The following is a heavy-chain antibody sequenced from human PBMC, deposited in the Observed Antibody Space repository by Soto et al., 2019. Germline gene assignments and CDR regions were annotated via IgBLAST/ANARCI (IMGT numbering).Heavy chain of an antibody. D-gene: IGHD6-19*01. CDR1: VGSISSYY. Sequence: PSETLSLTCTVSVGSISSYYWSWIRQPPGKGLEWIGYIYYSGSTNYNPSLKSRVTISVDTSKNQFSLKLSSVTAADTAVYYCAREAYSSSHSRWFDPWGQGTLVTVSS. J-gene: IGHJ5*02. CDR2: IYYSGST. CDR3: AREAYSSSHSRWFDP. V-gene: IGHV4-59*01.